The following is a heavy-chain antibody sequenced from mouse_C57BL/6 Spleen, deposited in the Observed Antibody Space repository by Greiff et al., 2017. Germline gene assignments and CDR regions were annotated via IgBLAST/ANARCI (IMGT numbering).Heavy chain of an antibody. V-gene: IGHV7-3*01. Sequence: EVKLEESGGGLVQPGGSLSLSCAASGFTFTDYYMSWVRQPPGKALEWLGFIRNRANGYTTEYSASVKGRFTISRDDCQSILYLHMNALRAEDSASYYCARSRDYYGMDYWGQGTSVTVSA. CDR3: ARSRDYYGMDY. CDR2: IRNRANGYTT. J-gene: IGHJ4*01. CDR1: GFTFTDYY.